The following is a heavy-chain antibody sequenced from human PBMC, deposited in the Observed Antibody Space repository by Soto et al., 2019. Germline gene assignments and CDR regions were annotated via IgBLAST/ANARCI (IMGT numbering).Heavy chain of an antibody. Sequence: QVQLVQSGAEVKKPGASVKVSCKASGYTFTSYGISWVRQAPGEGLQWMGWISAYNGNTNYAQKLQGRVTMTTDTTTNTAYMELQSLRSDDTAVYYCAMVVSIPYYYYAMDVWGQGTTLTVSS. D-gene: IGHD2-21*01. J-gene: IGHJ6*02. V-gene: IGHV1-18*01. CDR1: GYTFTSYG. CDR2: ISAYNGNT. CDR3: AMVVSIPYYYYAMDV.